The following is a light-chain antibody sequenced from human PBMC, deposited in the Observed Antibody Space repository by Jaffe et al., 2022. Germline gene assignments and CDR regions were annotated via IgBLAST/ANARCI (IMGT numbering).Light chain of an antibody. V-gene: IGKV4-1*01. CDR1: QSVLHSSNNKNY. J-gene: IGKJ2*01. CDR3: QQYYSSPPT. Sequence: DIVMTQSPDSLAVSLGERATINCKSSQSVLHSSNNKNYLAWYQQKPGQPPKLLIYWASTREFGVPDRFSGSGSATDFTLTITSLQAEDVAVYYCQQYYSSPPTFGQGTKLEIK. CDR2: WAS.